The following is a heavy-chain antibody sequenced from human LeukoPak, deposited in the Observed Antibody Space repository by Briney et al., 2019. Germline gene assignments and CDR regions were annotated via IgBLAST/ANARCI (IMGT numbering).Heavy chain of an antibody. V-gene: IGHV1-69*04. CDR3: ARDKNYDILTGYYKEYYFDY. CDR1: GGTFISCA. Sequence: ASVKVSCKASGGTFISCAISWVRQAPGQGLEWMGRIIPIFGIANYAQKFQGRVTITADKSTSTAYMELSSLRSEDTAVYYCARDKNYDILTGYYKEYYFDYWGQGTLVTVSS. CDR2: IIPIFGIA. J-gene: IGHJ4*02. D-gene: IGHD3-9*01.